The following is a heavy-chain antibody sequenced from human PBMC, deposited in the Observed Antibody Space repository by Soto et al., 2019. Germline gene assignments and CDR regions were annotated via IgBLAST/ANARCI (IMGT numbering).Heavy chain of an antibody. J-gene: IGHJ3*02. CDR3: VRSIAVAGVDAFDI. Sequence: GASVKVSCKASGGTFSSYAISWVRQAPGQGLEWMGGIIPIFGTANYAQKFQGRVTITADESTSTAYMELSSLRSEDTAVYYCVRSIAVAGVDAFDIWGQGTMVTVSS. D-gene: IGHD6-19*01. V-gene: IGHV1-69*13. CDR1: GGTFSSYA. CDR2: IIPIFGTA.